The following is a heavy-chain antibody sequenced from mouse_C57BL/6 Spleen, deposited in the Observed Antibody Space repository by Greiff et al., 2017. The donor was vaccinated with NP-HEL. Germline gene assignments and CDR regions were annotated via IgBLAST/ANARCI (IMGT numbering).Heavy chain of an antibody. Sequence: EVKLMESGGDLVKPGGSLKLSCAASGLTFSSYGMSWVRQTPDKRLEWVATISSGGSYTYYPGSVKGRITISRDNAKNTLYLQMSSLKSEDTAMYYCARDGYLDYWGQGTPLTVSS. CDR3: ARDGYLDY. CDR2: ISSGGSYT. J-gene: IGHJ2*01. CDR1: GLTFSSYG. V-gene: IGHV5-6*01. D-gene: IGHD2-3*01.